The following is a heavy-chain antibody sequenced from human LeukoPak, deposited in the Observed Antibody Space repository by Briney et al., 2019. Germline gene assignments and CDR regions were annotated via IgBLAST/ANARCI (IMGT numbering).Heavy chain of an antibody. CDR1: GGSVSSSDYY. Sequence: SETLSLTCTVSGGSVSSSDYYWGWIRQPPGKGLEWIGSIYYSGDTYYNPSLKSRVTISVDTSKSQFSLNLNSVTAADTAVYYCARGSPGNYYYNYMDVWGKGTTVTVSS. V-gene: IGHV4-39*01. CDR3: ARGSPGNYYYNYMDV. CDR2: IYYSGDT. D-gene: IGHD3-10*01. J-gene: IGHJ6*03.